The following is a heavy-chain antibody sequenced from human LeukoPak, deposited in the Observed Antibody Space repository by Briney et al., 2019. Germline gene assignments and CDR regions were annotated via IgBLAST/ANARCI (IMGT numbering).Heavy chain of an antibody. CDR1: GGSISSSHW. V-gene: IGHV4-4*02. D-gene: IGHD2-15*01. CDR3: ARDGGGFDY. J-gene: IGHJ4*02. Sequence: SGTLSLTCAVAGGSISSSHWWSWVRQPPGKGLEWIGQMYYSGSTNYNPSLKSRLTISVDKSNNQFSLKLRLVTAADTAMYYCARDGGGFDYWGQGILVTVSS. CDR2: MYYSGST.